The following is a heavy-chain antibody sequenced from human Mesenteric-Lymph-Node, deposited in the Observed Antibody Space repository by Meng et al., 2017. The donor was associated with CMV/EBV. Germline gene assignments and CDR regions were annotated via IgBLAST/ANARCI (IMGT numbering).Heavy chain of an antibody. CDR1: GGSFSGYY. CDR2: IYSSGRT. V-gene: IGHV4-34*11. Sequence: HVQLQQWGSGLLKPSETLSLTCAVDGGSFSGYYWSWIRQPPGKGLEWIGYIYSSGRTNYDPSLKRRVTISLDTSKNQFSLKLSSVTPADTAVYYCARDPGGGANSWGQGTLVTVSS. J-gene: IGHJ4*02. D-gene: IGHD4/OR15-4a*01. CDR3: ARDPGGGANS.